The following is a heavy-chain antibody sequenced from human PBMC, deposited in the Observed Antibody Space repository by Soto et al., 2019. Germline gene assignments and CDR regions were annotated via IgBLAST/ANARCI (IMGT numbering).Heavy chain of an antibody. V-gene: IGHV4-39*01. CDR3: ARTTGRHLDF. D-gene: IGHD4-4*01. J-gene: IGHJ4*02. Sequence: QLQLQESGPGLVKPWETLSLTCTVSYGSISVSNVFWGWLRQPPGKGLEWIGNIDYSGTAYFNPSLGTRVTFPVDTSKNQSSLTLYSVTAADTAVYYCARTTGRHLDFWGQGILVTVSS. CDR1: YGSISVSNVF. CDR2: IDYSGTA.